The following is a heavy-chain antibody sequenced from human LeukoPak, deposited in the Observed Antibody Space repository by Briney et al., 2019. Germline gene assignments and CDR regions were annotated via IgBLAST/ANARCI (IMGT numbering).Heavy chain of an antibody. CDR3: ARDKSYGDSEDY. D-gene: IGHD4-17*01. CDR1: GFTFSTYW. V-gene: IGHV3-7*05. J-gene: IGHJ4*02. Sequence: GGSLRLSCTASGFTFSTYWMSWVRQAPGKGLEWVANIIQDGSQKYYVDSVKGRFTISRDNAKNSLYLQMNSLRAEDTAVYYCARDKSYGDSEDYWGQGALITVSS. CDR2: IIQDGSQK.